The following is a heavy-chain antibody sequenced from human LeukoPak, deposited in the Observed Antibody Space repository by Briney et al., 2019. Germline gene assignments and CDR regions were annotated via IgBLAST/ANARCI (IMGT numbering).Heavy chain of an antibody. D-gene: IGHD3-22*01. Sequence: SETLSFTCTVSGGSISSYYWSWIRQPPGKGLEWIGYIYYSGSTNYNPSLKSRVTISVDTSKNQFSLKLSPVTAADTAVYYCARDRTYYDSSGYYDLGGAYWFDPWGREPWSPSPQ. J-gene: IGHJ5*02. CDR1: GGSISSYY. CDR2: IYYSGST. V-gene: IGHV4-59*12. CDR3: ARDRTYYDSSGYYDLGGAYWFDP.